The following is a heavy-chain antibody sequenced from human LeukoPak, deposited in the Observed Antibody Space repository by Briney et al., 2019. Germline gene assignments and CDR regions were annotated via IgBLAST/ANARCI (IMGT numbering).Heavy chain of an antibody. D-gene: IGHD6-13*01. V-gene: IGHV3-21*01. CDR3: ARAGIAAALKPNSFDP. J-gene: IGHJ5*02. CDR1: GFTFSSYS. Sequence: GGSLRLSCAASGFTFSSYSMNWVRQAPGKGLEWVSSISSSSSYIYYADSVKGRFTISRDNAKNSLYLQMNSLRAEDTAVYYCARAGIAAALKPNSFDPWGQGTLVTVSS. CDR2: ISSSSSYI.